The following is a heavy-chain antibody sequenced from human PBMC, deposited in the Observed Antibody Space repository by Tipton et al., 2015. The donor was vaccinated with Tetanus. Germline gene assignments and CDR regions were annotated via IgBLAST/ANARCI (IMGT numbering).Heavy chain of an antibody. V-gene: IGHV4-39*01. CDR2: IYYSGST. J-gene: IGHJ4*02. CDR3: ARRGTTGTSDLNYFDY. CDR1: GGSISSSSYY. D-gene: IGHD1-1*01. Sequence: LRLSCTVSGGSISSSSYYWGWIRQPPGKGLEWIGSIYYSGSTYYNPSLKSRVTISVDTSKNRFSLKLSSVTAADTAVYYCARRGTTGTSDLNYFDYWGQGTLVTVSS.